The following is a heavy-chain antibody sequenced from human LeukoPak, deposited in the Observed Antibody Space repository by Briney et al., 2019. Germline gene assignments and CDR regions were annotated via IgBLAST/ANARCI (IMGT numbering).Heavy chain of an antibody. D-gene: IGHD4-11*01. V-gene: IGHV3-48*02. CDR1: GFTFSTYS. CDR2: ISGSSETI. J-gene: IGHJ4*02. Sequence: GGSLRLSCAASGFTFSTYSMNWVRQAPGKGLEWVSYISGSSETIYYADSVRGRFTISRDNAKNSLYLQMNSLRDEDTAVYYCARTPPTAGLTTIGVGSDYWGQGTLVTVSS. CDR3: ARTPPTAGLTTIGVGSDY.